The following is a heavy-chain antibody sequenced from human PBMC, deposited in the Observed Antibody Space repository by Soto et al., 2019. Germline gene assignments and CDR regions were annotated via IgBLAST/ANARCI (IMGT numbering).Heavy chain of an antibody. V-gene: IGHV1-18*01. D-gene: IGHD3-9*01. J-gene: IGHJ4*02. CDR3: ARDGYYDILTGYYKAGDY. CDR1: GYTFTSYG. CDR2: ISAYNGNT. Sequence: QVQLVQSGAEVKKPGASVKVSCKASGYTFTSYGISWVRQAPGQGLEWMGWISAYNGNTNYSQKLQGRVTMTTDTSTSTAYMELRSLRSDDTAVYYCARDGYYDILTGYYKAGDYWGQGTLVTVSS.